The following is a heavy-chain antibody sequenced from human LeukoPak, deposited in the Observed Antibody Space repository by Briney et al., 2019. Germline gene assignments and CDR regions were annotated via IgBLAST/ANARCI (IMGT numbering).Heavy chain of an antibody. V-gene: IGHV3-21*01. CDR2: ISSSSSYI. J-gene: IGHJ4*02. D-gene: IGHD1-26*01. CDR1: GFTFSSYS. CDR3: ARAGGSYPYFDY. Sequence: GGSLRLSCAASGFTFSSYSMNWVRQAPGKGREWVSSISSSSSYIYYADSVKGRFTISRVNAKNSLYLQMNSLRAEDTAVYYCARAGGSYPYFDYWGKGTLVTVSS.